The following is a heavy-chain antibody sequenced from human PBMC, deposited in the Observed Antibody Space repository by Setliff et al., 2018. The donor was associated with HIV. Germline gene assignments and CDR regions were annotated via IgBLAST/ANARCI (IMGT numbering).Heavy chain of an antibody. D-gene: IGHD5-12*01. Sequence: ASVKVSCKASGGTFSSYAISWVRQAPGQGLEWMGGIIPIFGTANYAQKFQGRVTITTDESTSTAYMELSSLRSEDTAVYYCATALAGMATISAYWGQGTLVTVSS. CDR1: GGTFSSYA. V-gene: IGHV1-69*05. J-gene: IGHJ4*02. CDR3: ATALAGMATISAY. CDR2: IIPIFGTA.